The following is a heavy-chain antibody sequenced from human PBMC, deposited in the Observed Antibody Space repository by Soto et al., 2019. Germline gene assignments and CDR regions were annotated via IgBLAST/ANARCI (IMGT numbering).Heavy chain of an antibody. D-gene: IGHD3-9*01. CDR1: GYTFTSYG. V-gene: IGHV1-18*01. CDR2: SSAYNGNK. CDR3: ARGVTRDYDILTGSHAAFDI. J-gene: IGHJ3*02. Sequence: ASVKVSCKASGYTFTSYGISWVRQAPGQGLEGMGWSSAYNGNKNYAQKLQGRVTMTTDTSTSTAYMELRSLRSDDTAVYYCARGVTRDYDILTGSHAAFDIWGQGTMVTVSS.